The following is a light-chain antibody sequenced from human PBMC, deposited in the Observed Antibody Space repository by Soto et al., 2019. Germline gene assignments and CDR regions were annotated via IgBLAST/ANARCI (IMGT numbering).Light chain of an antibody. J-gene: IGKJ1*01. Sequence: DIVMTQSPATLSVAPGEIVTSSCRASQGVSRKLAWYQHKPGQAPRLLISGASTGATGIPARFSGSGSGTEFTLTISSLQSEDFAVYYCQQYDNWLTGTFGQGTKVDIK. CDR3: QQYDNWLTGT. CDR1: QGVSRK. V-gene: IGKV3-15*01. CDR2: GAS.